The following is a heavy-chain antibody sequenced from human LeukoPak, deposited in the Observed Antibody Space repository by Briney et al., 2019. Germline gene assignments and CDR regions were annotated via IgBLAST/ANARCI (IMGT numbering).Heavy chain of an antibody. CDR3: ARPDYYDSSGYYVGHFQH. J-gene: IGHJ1*01. Sequence: ASVKVSCKASGGTFSSYAISWVRQAPGQRLEWMGRIIPILGIANYAQKFQGRVTITADKSTSTAYMELSSLRSEDTAVYYCARPDYYDSSGYYVGHFQHWGQGTLVTVSS. V-gene: IGHV1-69*04. CDR1: GGTFSSYA. CDR2: IIPILGIA. D-gene: IGHD3-22*01.